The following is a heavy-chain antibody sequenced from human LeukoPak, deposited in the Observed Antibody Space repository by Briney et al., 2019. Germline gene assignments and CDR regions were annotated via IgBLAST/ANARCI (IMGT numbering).Heavy chain of an antibody. J-gene: IGHJ4*02. CDR2: IYYSGST. CDR1: GGSISSYY. CDR3: ARVTGYMVEDYFDS. V-gene: IGHV4-59*01. Sequence: SETLSLTCTVSGGSISSYYWSWIRQPPGKGLEWIGYIYYSGSTNYNPSLKSRVTISVDTSKNQFSLKLSSVTAADTAVYYCARVTGYMVEDYFDSWGQGTLVTVSS. D-gene: IGHD6-13*01.